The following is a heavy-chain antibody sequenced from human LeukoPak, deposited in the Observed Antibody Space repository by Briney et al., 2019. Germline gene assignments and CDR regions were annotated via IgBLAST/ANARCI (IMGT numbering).Heavy chain of an antibody. CDR2: TYYRSKWYN. V-gene: IGHV6-1*01. CDR1: GDSVSSNSAA. Sequence: SQTLSLTCAISGDSVSSNSAAWTWIRQSPSRGLEWLGRTYYRSKWYNDYAVSVKSRITINPDTSKNQFSLKLSSVTAADTAVYYCARGPPAIFGVVNSGMDVWGQGTTVTVSS. J-gene: IGHJ6*02. D-gene: IGHD3-3*01. CDR3: ARGPPAIFGVVNSGMDV.